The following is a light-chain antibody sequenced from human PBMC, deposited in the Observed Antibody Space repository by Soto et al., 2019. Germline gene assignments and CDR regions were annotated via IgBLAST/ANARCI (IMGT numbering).Light chain of an antibody. V-gene: IGKV3-20*01. J-gene: IGKJ1*01. CDR2: GAS. CDR3: KQYGSSPGT. Sequence: EIVLTQSPGTLSLSPGERATLSCRASQSVSSSYLAWYQQKPGQAPRLLIYGASSRATGIPDRFSGRGSGTDFTLTISKLEPEDFAVYYCKQYGSSPGTFGQGTKAELK. CDR1: QSVSSSY.